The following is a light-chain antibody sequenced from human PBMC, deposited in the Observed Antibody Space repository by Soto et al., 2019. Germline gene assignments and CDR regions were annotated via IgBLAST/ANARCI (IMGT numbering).Light chain of an antibody. CDR2: GAS. Sequence: ETVLAQSPGTLSLSPGEGATFSCRASESVSSNYLAWYQQKPGQAPRLLIYGASSRATGIPDRFGGSGSGTDFTLTISSLEPEDFAVYYCQQYGTSPRTFGQGTKVEIK. J-gene: IGKJ1*01. V-gene: IGKV3-20*01. CDR3: QQYGTSPRT. CDR1: ESVSSNY.